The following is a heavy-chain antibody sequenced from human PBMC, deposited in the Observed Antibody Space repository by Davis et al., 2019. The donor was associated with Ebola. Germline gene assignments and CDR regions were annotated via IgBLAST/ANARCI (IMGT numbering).Heavy chain of an antibody. CDR3: TTELYCSSSTCPLSFGN. CDR1: GFTFNNAW. CDR2: IRGKTAGGTT. D-gene: IGHD2-2*01. V-gene: IGHV3-15*01. J-gene: IGHJ4*02. Sequence: GESLKISCAASGFTFNNAWMSWVHQAPGKGLEWVGRIRGKTAGGTTDYAAPVKGRFTISRDDSKNTLYLQMNSLKTEDTAVYYCTTELYCSSSTCPLSFGNWGQGTVVTVSS.